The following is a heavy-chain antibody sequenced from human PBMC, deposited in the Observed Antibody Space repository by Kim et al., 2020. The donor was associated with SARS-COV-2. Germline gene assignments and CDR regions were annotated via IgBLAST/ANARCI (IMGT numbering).Heavy chain of an antibody. CDR2: MNPNSGNT. CDR3: ARGGITMVRGVIISSPYYYYGMDV. J-gene: IGHJ6*02. CDR1: GYTFTSYD. V-gene: IGHV1-8*01. D-gene: IGHD3-10*01. Sequence: ASVKVSCKASGYTFTSYDINWVRQATGQGLEWMGWMNPNSGNTGYAQKFQGRVTMTRNTSISTAYMELSSLRSEDTAVYYCARGGITMVRGVIISSPYYYYGMDVWGQGTTVTVSS.